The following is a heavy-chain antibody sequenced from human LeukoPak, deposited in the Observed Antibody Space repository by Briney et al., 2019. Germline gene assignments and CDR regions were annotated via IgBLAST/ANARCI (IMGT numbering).Heavy chain of an antibody. Sequence: GGSLRLSCAASGFTFGSYAMTWVRQAPGKGLEWVSGISGGGDSTYYADSVKGRFTISRDNSKNTLYLQMNSLRAEDTAVYYCAKSGIAAADTTWFDPWGQGTLVTVSS. J-gene: IGHJ5*02. CDR2: ISGGGDST. V-gene: IGHV3-23*01. D-gene: IGHD6-13*01. CDR1: GFTFGSYA. CDR3: AKSGIAAADTTWFDP.